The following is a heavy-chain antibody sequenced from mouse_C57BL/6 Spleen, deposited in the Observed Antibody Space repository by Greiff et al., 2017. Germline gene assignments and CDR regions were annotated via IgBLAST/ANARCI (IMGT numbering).Heavy chain of an antibody. CDR1: GYTLTSYW. Sequence: QVQLQQPGTELVKPGASVKLSCKASGYTLTSYWMHWVKQRPGQGLEWLGNINPSNGGTNYNEKFKSKATLTVDKSSSTAYMQLSSLASEDSAVYLCARWGIYNDYDVDYWGQGTTLTVSS. J-gene: IGHJ2*01. D-gene: IGHD2-4*01. CDR3: ARWGIYNDYDVDY. CDR2: INPSNGGT. V-gene: IGHV1-53*01.